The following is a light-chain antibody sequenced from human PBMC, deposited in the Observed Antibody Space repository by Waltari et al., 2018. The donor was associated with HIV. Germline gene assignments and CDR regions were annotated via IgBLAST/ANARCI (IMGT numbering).Light chain of an antibody. CDR3: LSTDITGTSYV. Sequence: SFELTQPLSMSVSPGQTARITCSGDVLPTHYVHWYQQRAGQAPGLLIYKDNERPSGIPERFSGSSSGTTVTLTISGVQAEDEADYYCLSTDITGTSYVFGSGTKVTVI. V-gene: IGLV3-25*03. CDR2: KDN. J-gene: IGLJ1*01. CDR1: VLPTHY.